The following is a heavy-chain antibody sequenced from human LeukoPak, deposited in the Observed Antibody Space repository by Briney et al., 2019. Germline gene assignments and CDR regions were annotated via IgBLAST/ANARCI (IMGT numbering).Heavy chain of an antibody. CDR3: ARYSGFRGYSYGTIFDY. D-gene: IGHD5-18*01. CDR2: IIPIFGTA. J-gene: IGHJ4*02. CDR1: GGTFSRYA. Sequence: ASVKVSCKASGGTFSRYAISWVRQAPGQGLEWMGGIIPIFGTANYAQKFQGRVTITADESTSTAYMELSSLRSEDTAVYYCARYSGFRGYSYGTIFDYWGQGTLVTVSS. V-gene: IGHV1-69*13.